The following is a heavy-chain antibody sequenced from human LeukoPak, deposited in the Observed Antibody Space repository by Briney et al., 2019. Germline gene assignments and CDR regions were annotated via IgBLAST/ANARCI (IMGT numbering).Heavy chain of an antibody. CDR3: ARGLDGYGYYYYGMDA. V-gene: IGHV3-53*01. CDR1: GFTVSSNY. D-gene: IGHD5-18*01. Sequence: GGSLRLSCAASGFTVSSNYMSWVRQAPGKGLEWVSVIYSGGSTYYADSVKGRFTISRDNSKNTLYLQMNSLRAEDTAVYYCARGLDGYGYYYYGMDAWGQGTTVTVSS. CDR2: IYSGGST. J-gene: IGHJ6*02.